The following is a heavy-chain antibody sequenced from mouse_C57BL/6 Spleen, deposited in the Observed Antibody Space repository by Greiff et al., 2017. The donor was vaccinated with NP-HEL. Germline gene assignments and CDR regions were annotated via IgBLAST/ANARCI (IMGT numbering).Heavy chain of an antibody. CDR1: GFTFSDYG. J-gene: IGHJ4*01. D-gene: IGHD1-1*01. CDR3: ARRGYGSSFFYAMDY. V-gene: IGHV5-17*01. Sequence: EVHLVESGGGLVKPGGSLKLSCAASGFTFSDYGMHWVRQAPEKGLEWVAYISSGSSTIYYADTVKGRFTISRDNAKNTLFLQMTSLRSEVTAMYYCARRGYGSSFFYAMDYWGQGTSVTVSS. CDR2: ISSGSSTI.